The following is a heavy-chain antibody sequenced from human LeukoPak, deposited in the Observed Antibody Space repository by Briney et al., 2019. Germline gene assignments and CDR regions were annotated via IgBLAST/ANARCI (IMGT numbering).Heavy chain of an antibody. V-gene: IGHV4-39*01. D-gene: IGHD6-13*01. Sequence: SETLSLTCTVSGGTISSSSYYWGWIRQPPGKGLEWIGSIYYSGSTYYNPSLKSRVTISVDTSKNQFSLKLGSVTAADTAVYYCARHGSIATGAFTHWGQGTLVTVSS. CDR3: ARHGSIATGAFTH. CDR1: GGTISSSSYY. CDR2: IYYSGST. J-gene: IGHJ4*02.